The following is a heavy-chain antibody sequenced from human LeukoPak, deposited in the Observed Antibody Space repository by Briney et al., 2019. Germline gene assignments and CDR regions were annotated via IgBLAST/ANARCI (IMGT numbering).Heavy chain of an antibody. CDR1: GFTLSSYS. CDR3: ARGSAMVNDY. J-gene: IGHJ4*02. V-gene: IGHV3-21*01. D-gene: IGHD4/OR15-4a*01. CDR2: SSSSSSYI. Sequence: PGGSLRLSCAASGFTLSSYSMNWVRQAPGKGLELVSSSSSSSSYIYYADSVKGRFTISRDNAKNSLYLQMNSLRAEDTAVYYCARGSAMVNDYWGQGTLVTVSS.